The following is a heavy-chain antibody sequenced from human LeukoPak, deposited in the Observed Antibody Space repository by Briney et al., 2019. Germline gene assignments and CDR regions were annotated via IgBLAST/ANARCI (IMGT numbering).Heavy chain of an antibody. J-gene: IGHJ6*02. CDR3: ARTEYDYNNYAYYYGMDV. V-gene: IGHV4-61*05. CDR1: GGSISSSSYY. D-gene: IGHD4-11*01. Sequence: SETLSLTCTVSGGSISSSSYYWGWIRQPPGKGLEWIGYIYYSGSTNYNPSLKSRVTISVDTSKNQFSLKLNSVTDTDTAMYYCARTEYDYNNYAYYYGMDVWGQGTTVTVSS. CDR2: IYYSGST.